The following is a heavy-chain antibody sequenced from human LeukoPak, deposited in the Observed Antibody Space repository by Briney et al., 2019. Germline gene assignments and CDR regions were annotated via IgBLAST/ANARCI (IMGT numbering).Heavy chain of an antibody. CDR3: ARGCEDVGATEEGWFDP. D-gene: IGHD1-26*01. V-gene: IGHV4-34*01. Sequence: PSETLSLTCAVYGGSFSGYYWSWIRQPPGKGLEWIGEINHSGSTNYNPSLKSRVTISVDTSKNQFSLKLSSVTAADTAVYYCARGCEDVGATEEGWFDPWGQGTLVTVSS. J-gene: IGHJ5*02. CDR2: INHSGST. CDR1: GGSFSGYY.